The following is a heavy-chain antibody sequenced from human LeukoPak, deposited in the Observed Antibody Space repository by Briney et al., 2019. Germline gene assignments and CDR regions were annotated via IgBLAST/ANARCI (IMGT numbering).Heavy chain of an antibody. J-gene: IGHJ4*02. CDR3: ASLRSGWYDFDY. D-gene: IGHD6-19*01. CDR2: IYYSGSS. CDR1: GGSISSSTYY. Sequence: PSETLSLTCTVSGGSISSSTYYWGWIRQPPGKGLEWIGSIYYSGSSYYNPSLKSRVTISVDTSKNQFSLKLSSVTAADTDVYYCASLRSGWYDFDYWGQGTLVTVSS. V-gene: IGHV4-39*01.